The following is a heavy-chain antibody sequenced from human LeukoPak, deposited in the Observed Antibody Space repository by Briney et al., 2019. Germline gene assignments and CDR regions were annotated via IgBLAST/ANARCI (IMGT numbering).Heavy chain of an antibody. CDR2: ISAYNGNT. J-gene: IGHJ6*02. CDR3: ARDEPYRYYYYGMDV. V-gene: IGHV1-18*01. CDR1: GYTFTSYG. D-gene: IGHD1-1*01. Sequence: ASVKVSCKASGYTFTSYGIGWVRQAPGQGLEWMGWISAYNGNTNYAQKLQGRVTMTTNTSTSTAYMELRSLRSDDTAVYYCARDEPYRYYYYGMDVWGQGTTVTVSS.